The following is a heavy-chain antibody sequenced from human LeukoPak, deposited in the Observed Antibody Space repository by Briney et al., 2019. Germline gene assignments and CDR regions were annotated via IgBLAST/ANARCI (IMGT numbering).Heavy chain of an antibody. CDR2: ISYDGSNK. CDR3: ARDGEYSGSYFRDYYYYGMDV. D-gene: IGHD1-26*01. V-gene: IGHV3-30-3*01. J-gene: IGHJ6*02. CDR1: GFTFSSYA. Sequence: GGSLRLSCAASGFTFSSYAMHWVRQAPGKGLEWVAVISYDGSNKYYADSVKGRFTISRDNSKNTLYLQMNSLRAEDTAVYYCARDGEYSGSYFRDYYYYGMDVWGQGTTVTVSS.